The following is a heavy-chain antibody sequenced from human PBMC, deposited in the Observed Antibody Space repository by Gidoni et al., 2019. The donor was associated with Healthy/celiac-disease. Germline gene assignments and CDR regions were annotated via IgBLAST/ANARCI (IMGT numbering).Heavy chain of an antibody. CDR3: AHRLGPYYFDY. CDR1: GCSLSTRGVG. Sequence: QITLKESGPTLVKPTQTLTLTCTFSGCSLSTRGVGVGWIRQPPGKALEWLALIYWDDDNRYSPSLKSRLTITKDTSKNQVVLTMTNMDPVDTATYYCAHRLGPYYFDYWGQGTLVTVSS. J-gene: IGHJ4*02. CDR2: IYWDDDN. D-gene: IGHD3-3*01. V-gene: IGHV2-5*02.